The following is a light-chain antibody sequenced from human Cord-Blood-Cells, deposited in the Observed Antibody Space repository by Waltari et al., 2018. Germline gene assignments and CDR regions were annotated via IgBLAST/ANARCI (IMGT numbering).Light chain of an antibody. CDR2: WAS. CDR3: QQYYSTPPT. CDR1: QSVLYSSNNKNY. J-gene: IGKJ1*01. Sequence: DIVMTQSPDSLAVSLVERATINCKSSQSVLYSSNNKNYLAWYQQKPGQPPKLLIYWASTRESGVPDRFSGSGSGTDFTLTISSLQAEDLAVYYCQQYYSTPPTFGQGTKVEIK. V-gene: IGKV4-1*01.